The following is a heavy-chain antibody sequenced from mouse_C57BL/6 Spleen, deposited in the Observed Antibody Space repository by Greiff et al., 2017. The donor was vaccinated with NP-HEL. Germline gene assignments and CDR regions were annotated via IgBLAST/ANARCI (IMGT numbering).Heavy chain of an antibody. CDR3: ARHYGYLYAMDY. Sequence: QVQLQQPGAELVKPGASVKLSCKASGYTFTSYWMHWVKQRPGQGLEWIGMIHPNSGSTNYNEKFKSKATLTVDKSSSTAYMQLSSLTSEDSAVYYCARHYGYLYAMDYWGQGTSVTVSS. CDR2: IHPNSGST. J-gene: IGHJ4*01. V-gene: IGHV1-64*01. D-gene: IGHD2-2*01. CDR1: GYTFTSYW.